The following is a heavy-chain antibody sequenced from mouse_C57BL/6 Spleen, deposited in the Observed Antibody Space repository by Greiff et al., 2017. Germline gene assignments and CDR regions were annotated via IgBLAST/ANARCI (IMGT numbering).Heavy chain of an antibody. CDR2: INPSSGYT. CDR3: ARRHYSSEWYFDV. CDR1: GYSFTSYW. V-gene: IGHV1-7*01. J-gene: IGHJ1*03. Sequence: VQLQESGAELAKPGASVKLSCKASGYSFTSYWMHWVKQRPGKGLEWIGYINPSSGYTKYNQKFKDKATLTADKSSSTAYMQLSSLTYEDSAVYYCARRHYSSEWYFDVWGTGTTVTVSS. D-gene: IGHD1-1*01.